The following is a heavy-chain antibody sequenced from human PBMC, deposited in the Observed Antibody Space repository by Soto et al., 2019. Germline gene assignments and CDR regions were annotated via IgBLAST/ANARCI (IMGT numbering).Heavy chain of an antibody. CDR2: IKSKTDGGTT. Sequence: GGSLRLSCAASGFTFSNAWMSWVRQAPGKGLEWVGRIKSKTDGGTTDYAAPVKGRFTISRDDSKNTLYLQMNSLKTEDTAVYYCTTFSSSSDLWERYYFDYWGQGTLVTVSS. J-gene: IGHJ4*02. V-gene: IGHV3-15*01. CDR3: TTFSSSSDLWERYYFDY. CDR1: GFTFSNAW. D-gene: IGHD6-6*01.